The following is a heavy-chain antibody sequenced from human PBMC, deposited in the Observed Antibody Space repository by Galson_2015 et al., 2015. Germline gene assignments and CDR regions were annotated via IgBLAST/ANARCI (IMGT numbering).Heavy chain of an antibody. J-gene: IGHJ6*03. CDR3: ARDTAMVPLAYYYMDV. Sequence: SVKVSCKASGYTFTSYYMHWVRQAPGQGLEWMGIINPSGGSTSYAQKFQGRVTMTRDTSTSTVYMGLSSLRSEDTAVYYCARDTAMVPLAYYYMDVWGKGTTVTVSS. V-gene: IGHV1-46*01. CDR1: GYTFTSYY. CDR2: INPSGGST. D-gene: IGHD5-18*01.